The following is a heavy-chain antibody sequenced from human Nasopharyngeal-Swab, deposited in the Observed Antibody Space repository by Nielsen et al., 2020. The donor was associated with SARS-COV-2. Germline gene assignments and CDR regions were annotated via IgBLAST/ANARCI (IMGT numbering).Heavy chain of an antibody. CDR2: IYHSGTT. V-gene: IGHV4-30-2*01. J-gene: IGHJ4*02. D-gene: IGHD6-13*01. Sequence: SETLSLTCAVSGGSITSGGFSWSWIRQPPGKGLEWIGYIYHSGTTDYNPSLKSRVTISIDTSKNQVSLKLSSVTAADTAVYYCAREIPGYSRVFDYWGQGTLVTVSS. CDR3: AREIPGYSRVFDY. CDR1: GGSITSGGFS.